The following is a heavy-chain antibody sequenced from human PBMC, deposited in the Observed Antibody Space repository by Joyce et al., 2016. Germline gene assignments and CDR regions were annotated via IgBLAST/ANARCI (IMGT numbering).Heavy chain of an antibody. CDR3: ARGGIVYDYSMDL. Sequence: EVQLVESGGGLVKPGGSLRISCAASGFTFSTSSMGWFRRAPGKGREWVSAISSYSTYIFYADSVKGRFTVSRDNAKNSLYLQMNSLRAEDTAVFFCARGGIVYDYSMDLWGQGTTVTVSS. CDR1: GFTFSTSS. D-gene: IGHD3-22*01. V-gene: IGHV3-21*02. CDR2: ISSYSTYI. J-gene: IGHJ6*02.